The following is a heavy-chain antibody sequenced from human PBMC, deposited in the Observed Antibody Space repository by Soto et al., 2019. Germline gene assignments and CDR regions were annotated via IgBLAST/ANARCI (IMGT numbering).Heavy chain of an antibody. D-gene: IGHD1-26*01. CDR3: ARDRRYIVGAPIDY. Sequence: ASVKVSCKASGYTFTSYGISWVRQAPGQGLEWMGWISAYNGNTNYAQKLQGRVTMTTDTSTSTAYMEPRSLRSDDTAVYYCARDRRYIVGAPIDYWGQGTLVTVSS. CDR2: ISAYNGNT. V-gene: IGHV1-18*04. CDR1: GYTFTSYG. J-gene: IGHJ4*02.